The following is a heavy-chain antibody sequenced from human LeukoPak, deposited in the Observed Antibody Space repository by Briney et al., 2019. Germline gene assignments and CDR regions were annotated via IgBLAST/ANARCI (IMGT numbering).Heavy chain of an antibody. D-gene: IGHD2-21*02. CDR2: INPNSGGT. CDR3: ASSGIVVVTAGAFDI. V-gene: IGHV1-2*02. J-gene: IGHJ3*02. CDR1: GYTFTGYY. Sequence: GSVKVSCKASGYTFTGYYMHWVRQAPGQGLEWMGWINPNSGGTNYAQKFQGRVTMTRDTSISTAYMELSRLRSDDTAVYYCASSGIVVVTAGAFDIWGQGTMVTVSS.